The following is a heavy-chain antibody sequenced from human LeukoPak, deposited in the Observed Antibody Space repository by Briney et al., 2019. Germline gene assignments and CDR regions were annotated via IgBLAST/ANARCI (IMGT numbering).Heavy chain of an antibody. V-gene: IGHV1-69*05. Sequence: GASVKVSCKASGGTFSSYAISWVRQAPGQGLEWMGGIIPIFGTANYAQKFQERVTITRDMSTSTAYMELSSLRSEDTAVYYCAAESPGRVGATDYWGQGTLVTVSS. J-gene: IGHJ4*02. CDR2: IIPIFGTA. D-gene: IGHD1-26*01. CDR3: AAESPGRVGATDY. CDR1: GGTFSSYA.